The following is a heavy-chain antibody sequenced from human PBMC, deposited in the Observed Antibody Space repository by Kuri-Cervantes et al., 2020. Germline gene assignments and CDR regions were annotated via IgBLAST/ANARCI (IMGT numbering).Heavy chain of an antibody. D-gene: IGHD6-19*01. J-gene: IGHJ3*02. CDR3: AREGTSGWSGMDAFDI. Sequence: GGSLRLSCAASGFTFSSFWMHWVRQAPGKGLEWVSSISSSSSYIYYADSVKGRFTISRDNAKNSLFLHMNSLRAEDTAVYYCAREGTSGWSGMDAFDIWGQGTMVTVSS. CDR1: GFTFSSFW. CDR2: ISSSSSYI. V-gene: IGHV3-21*01.